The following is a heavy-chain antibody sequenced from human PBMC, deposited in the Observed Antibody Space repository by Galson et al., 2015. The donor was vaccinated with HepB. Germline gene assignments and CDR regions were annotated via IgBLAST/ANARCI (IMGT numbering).Heavy chain of an antibody. Sequence: SVKVSCKASGGTFSSYAISWVRQAPGQGLEWMGGIIPIFGTANYAQKFQGRVTITADESTSTAYMELSSLRSEDTAVYYCARVGDSGYDHKGWFDPWGQGTLVTVSS. CDR1: GGTFSSYA. D-gene: IGHD5-12*01. CDR2: IIPIFGTA. CDR3: ARVGDSGYDHKGWFDP. J-gene: IGHJ5*02. V-gene: IGHV1-69*13.